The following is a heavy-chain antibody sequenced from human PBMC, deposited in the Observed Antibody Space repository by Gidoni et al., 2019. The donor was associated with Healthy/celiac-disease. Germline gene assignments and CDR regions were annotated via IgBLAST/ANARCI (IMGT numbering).Heavy chain of an antibody. Sequence: EVQLVESGGGLGQPGGSRRLACAAAGFTFSSDSMNWVRQAPGKGLEWVSYISSSSSTIYYADSVKGRFTISRDNAKNSLYLQMNSLRDEDTAVYYCARRQGGDYGTDYWGQGTLVTVSS. CDR2: ISSSSSTI. J-gene: IGHJ4*02. CDR1: GFTFSSDS. V-gene: IGHV3-48*02. D-gene: IGHD4-17*01. CDR3: ARRQGGDYGTDY.